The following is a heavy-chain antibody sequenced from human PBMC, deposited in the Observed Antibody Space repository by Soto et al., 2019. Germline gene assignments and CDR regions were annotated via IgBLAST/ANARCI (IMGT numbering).Heavy chain of an antibody. CDR1: GFTVSSNY. J-gene: IGHJ4*02. V-gene: IGHV3-66*01. CDR3: ARDAGYDFWSGYYDGVPFGY. Sequence: GGSLRLSCAASGFTVSSNYMSWVRQAPGKGLEWVSVIYSGGSTYYADSVKGRFTISRDNSKNTLYLQMNSLRAEDTAVYYCARDAGYDFWSGYYDGVPFGYWGQGTLVTVSS. CDR2: IYSGGST. D-gene: IGHD3-3*01.